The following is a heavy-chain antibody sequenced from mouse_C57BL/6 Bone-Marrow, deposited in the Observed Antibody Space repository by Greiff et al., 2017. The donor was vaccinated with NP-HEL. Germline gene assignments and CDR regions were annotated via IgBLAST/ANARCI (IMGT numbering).Heavy chain of an antibody. J-gene: IGHJ4*01. CDR1: GFTFSDYY. CDR2: INYDGSST. V-gene: IGHV5-16*01. Sequence: EVNLVESEGGLVQPGRSMKLSCTASGFTFSDYYMAWVRQVPEKGLEWVANINYDGSSTYYLDSLKSRFIISRDNAKNILYLQMSSLKSEDTATYYCARDAYYGNYDAMDYWGQGTSVTVSS. D-gene: IGHD2-1*01. CDR3: ARDAYYGNYDAMDY.